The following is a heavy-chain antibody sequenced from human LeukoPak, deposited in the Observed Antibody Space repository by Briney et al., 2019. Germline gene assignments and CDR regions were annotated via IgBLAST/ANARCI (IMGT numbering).Heavy chain of an antibody. J-gene: IGHJ4*02. V-gene: IGHV4-31*03. CDR2: IYYSGST. CDR1: GGSISSGGYY. D-gene: IGHD3-22*01. CDR3: ARDAYYYDSSGYYSRFDY. Sequence: SETLSLTCTVSGGSISSGGYYWSWIRQHPGKGLECIGYIYYSGSTYYNPSLKSRVTISVDTSKNQFSLKLSSVTAADTAVYYCARDAYYYDSSGYYSRFDYWGQGTPVTVSS.